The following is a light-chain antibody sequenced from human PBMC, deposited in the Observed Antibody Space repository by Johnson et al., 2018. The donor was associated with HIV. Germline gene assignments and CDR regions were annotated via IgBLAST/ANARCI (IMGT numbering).Light chain of an antibody. V-gene: IGLV1-51*01. J-gene: IGLJ1*01. CDR1: SSNIGNNY. CDR3: GTWDSSLSAGGV. CDR2: DNN. Sequence: QSVLTQPPSVSAAPRQKVTISCSGSSSNIGNNYVSWYQQLPGTAPKLLIYDNNKRPSGIPDRFSGSKSGTSATLCITGLQTVDEADYYCGTWDSSLSAGGVFGTGTKVTVL.